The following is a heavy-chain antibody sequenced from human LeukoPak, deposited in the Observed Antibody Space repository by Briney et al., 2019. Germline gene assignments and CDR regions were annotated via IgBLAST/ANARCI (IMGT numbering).Heavy chain of an antibody. CDR3: AKKGGGGLRLGELSPLPY. CDR2: ISGSGGST. Sequence: GGSLRLSCAASGFTFSSYGMSWVRQAPGKGLEWVSAISGSGGSTYYADSVKGRFTISRDNSKNTLYLQMNSLRAEDTAVYYCAKKGGGGLRLGELSPLPYWGQGTLVTVSS. V-gene: IGHV3-23*01. D-gene: IGHD3-16*02. J-gene: IGHJ4*02. CDR1: GFTFSSYG.